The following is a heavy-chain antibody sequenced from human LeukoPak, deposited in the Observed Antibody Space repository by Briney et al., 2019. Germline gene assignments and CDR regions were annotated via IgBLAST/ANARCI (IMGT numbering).Heavy chain of an antibody. D-gene: IGHD2-21*02. CDR3: ARVSAFCGGDCYPSVSEKSNDAFDI. CDR2: IYSGGST. V-gene: IGHV3-53*01. Sequence: LPGGSLRLSCAASGFTFSSYAMSWVRQAPGKGLEWVSVIYSGGSTYYADSVKGRFTISRDNSKNTLYLQMNSLRAEDTAVYYCARVSAFCGGDCYPSVSEKSNDAFDIWGQGTMVTVSS. J-gene: IGHJ3*02. CDR1: GFTFSSYA.